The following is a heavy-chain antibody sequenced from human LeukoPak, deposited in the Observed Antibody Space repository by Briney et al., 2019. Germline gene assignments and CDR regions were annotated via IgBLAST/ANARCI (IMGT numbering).Heavy chain of an antibody. CDR2: ISAYNGNT. J-gene: IGHJ6*03. D-gene: IGHD3-22*01. CDR1: GYTFTSYG. V-gene: IGHV1-18*01. Sequence: ASVKVSCKASGYTFTSYGISWVRQAPGQGLEWMGWISAYNGNTNYAQKLQGRVTMTTDTSTSTAYMELRSLRSDDTAVYYCARENYYDSSGYPTYYYYYYYMDVWGKGTTVTVSS. CDR3: ARENYYDSSGYPTYYYYYYYMDV.